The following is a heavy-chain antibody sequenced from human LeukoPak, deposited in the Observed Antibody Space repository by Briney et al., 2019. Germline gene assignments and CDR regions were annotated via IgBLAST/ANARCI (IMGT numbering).Heavy chain of an antibody. D-gene: IGHD3/OR15-3a*01. CDR3: ARESEYDFWTGSYLEH. CDR1: GFTFSGYS. V-gene: IGHV3-21*01. Sequence: PGGSLRLSCAASGFTFSGYSMNWVRQAPGKGLEWVSSITGTSKSIYYADSVKGRFTISRDNAKNSLYLQINSLRVEDTAVYFCARESEYDFWTGSYLEHWGQGTVVTVSS. J-gene: IGHJ4*02. CDR2: ITGTSKSI.